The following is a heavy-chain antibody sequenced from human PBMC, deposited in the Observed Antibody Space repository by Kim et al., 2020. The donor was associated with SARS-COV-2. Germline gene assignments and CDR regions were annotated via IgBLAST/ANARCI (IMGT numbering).Heavy chain of an antibody. Sequence: GGSLRLSCAASGFTFSSFAMSWVRQFPGKGLEWVSGISGSGGHAYYGDSVKGRFTMSRDNSKNTVYLQMNSLRAEDTAVYYCAKGIHYFDSGGVDYWGQGTLVTVSS. CDR1: GFTFSSFA. V-gene: IGHV3-23*01. D-gene: IGHD3-22*01. CDR2: ISGSGGHA. CDR3: AKGIHYFDSGGVDY. J-gene: IGHJ4*02.